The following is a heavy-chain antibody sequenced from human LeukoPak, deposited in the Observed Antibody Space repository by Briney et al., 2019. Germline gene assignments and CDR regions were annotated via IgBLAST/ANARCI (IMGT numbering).Heavy chain of an antibody. CDR1: GFTFSDYY. J-gene: IGHJ3*02. CDR3: ARYPIAAAGSRAFDI. V-gene: IGHV3-11*04. D-gene: IGHD6-13*01. Sequence: GGSLRLSCAASGFTFSDYYMSWIRQAPGKGLEWVSYISSSGSTIYYADSVKGRFTISRDNAKNSLYLQMNSLRAEDTAVYYCARYPIAAAGSRAFDIWGQGTMVTVSS. CDR2: ISSSGSTI.